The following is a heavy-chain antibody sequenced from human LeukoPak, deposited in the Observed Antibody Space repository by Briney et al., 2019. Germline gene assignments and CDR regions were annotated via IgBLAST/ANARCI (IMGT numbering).Heavy chain of an antibody. CDR3: AKDTKWFGGGFDY. CDR2: ISDSGGNT. D-gene: IGHD3-10*01. CDR1: GFTFSSYA. Sequence: GGSLRHSCAASGFTFSSYAMSWVRQAPGKGLEWVSGISDSGGNTCYADSVKGRFTISRDNSKNTVYLRMNSLRAEDTAVYHCAKDTKWFGGGFDYWGQGALVTVSS. J-gene: IGHJ4*02. V-gene: IGHV3-23*01.